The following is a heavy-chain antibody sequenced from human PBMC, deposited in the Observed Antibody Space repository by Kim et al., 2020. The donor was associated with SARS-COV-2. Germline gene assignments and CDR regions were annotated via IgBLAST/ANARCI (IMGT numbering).Heavy chain of an antibody. V-gene: IGHV3-33*05. CDR1: GFTFSSYG. J-gene: IGHJ6*02. CDR3: ARDLRYFDWLLHPRIYYYYGMDV. Sequence: GGSLRLSCAASGFTFSSYGMHWVRQAPGKGLEWVAVISYDGSNKYYADSVKGRFTISRDNSKNTLYLQMNSLRAEDTAVYYCARDLRYFDWLLHPRIYYYYGMDVWGQGTTVTVSS. CDR2: ISYDGSNK. D-gene: IGHD3-9*01.